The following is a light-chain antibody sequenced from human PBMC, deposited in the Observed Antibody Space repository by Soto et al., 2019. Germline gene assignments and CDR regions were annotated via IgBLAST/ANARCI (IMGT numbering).Light chain of an antibody. CDR2: GAS. CDR3: QQYNGSPFT. V-gene: IGKV3-15*01. Sequence: EIVMTQSPATLSVSPGERATLSCGASQSVSSNLAWYQQKPGQAPRLLIYGASTRATGIPARFSGSGSGTEFTLTINSLQSEDFALYYCQQYNGSPFTFGPGTKVDIK. CDR1: QSVSSN. J-gene: IGKJ3*01.